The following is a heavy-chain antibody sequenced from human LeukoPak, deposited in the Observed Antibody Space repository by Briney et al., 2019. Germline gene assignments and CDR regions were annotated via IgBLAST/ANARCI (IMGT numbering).Heavy chain of an antibody. CDR3: ARAYYYAGADYAFDF. CDR1: GYTFMGHY. D-gene: IGHD3-10*01. Sequence: ASVKVSCKASGYTFMGHYMQWVRQVPGHWLEWMGRINPNSGGTNFAQNFQGRVTMTTDTSITTAYMELSGLRSDDTAVYYCARAYYYAGADYAFDFWGQGTLVAVSS. V-gene: IGHV1-2*06. CDR2: INPNSGGT. J-gene: IGHJ4*02.